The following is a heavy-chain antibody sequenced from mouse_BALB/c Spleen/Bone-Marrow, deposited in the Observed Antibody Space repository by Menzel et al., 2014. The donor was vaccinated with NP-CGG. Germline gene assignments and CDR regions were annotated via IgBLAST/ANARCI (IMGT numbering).Heavy chain of an antibody. CDR1: GYAFTNYL. CDR2: INPGSGGT. Sequence: VQLQESGAELVRPGTSVKVSCKASGYAFTNYLIEWVKQRPGQGLEWIGVINPGSGGTNYNEKFKGKETLTADKSSSTAYMQLSSLTSGDSAVYFCARQLGSPYDMDYWGQGTSVTVSS. D-gene: IGHD3-1*01. V-gene: IGHV1-54*01. J-gene: IGHJ4*01. CDR3: ARQLGSPYDMDY.